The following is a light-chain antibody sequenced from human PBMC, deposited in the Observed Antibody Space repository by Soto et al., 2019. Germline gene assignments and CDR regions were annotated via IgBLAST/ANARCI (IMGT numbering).Light chain of an antibody. CDR1: SSNIGSNT. V-gene: IGLV1-44*01. Sequence: QSVLTQPPSASGTPGQRVTISCSGTSSNIGSNTVNWYQQLPGTAPKLLIYSNNQRPSGVPDRFSGSKSATSASLAISGLQSEDEADYYCAAWDDSLNVLLFGGGTKVTVL. J-gene: IGLJ2*01. CDR3: AAWDDSLNVLL. CDR2: SNN.